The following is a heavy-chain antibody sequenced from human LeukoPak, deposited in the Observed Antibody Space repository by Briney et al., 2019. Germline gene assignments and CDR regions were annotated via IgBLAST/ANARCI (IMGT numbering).Heavy chain of an antibody. V-gene: IGHV1-2*02. Sequence: GASVKVSCKASGYTFTDYYMQWVRQAPGQGLEWLGWINPNNGGTRYAQNFLGRVSLTRDTSISTAYMELSSLRSEDTAVYYCARGPVCSGGSCYNWFDPWGQGTLVTVSS. J-gene: IGHJ5*02. CDR1: GYTFTDYY. D-gene: IGHD2-15*01. CDR3: ARGPVCSGGSCYNWFDP. CDR2: INPNNGGT.